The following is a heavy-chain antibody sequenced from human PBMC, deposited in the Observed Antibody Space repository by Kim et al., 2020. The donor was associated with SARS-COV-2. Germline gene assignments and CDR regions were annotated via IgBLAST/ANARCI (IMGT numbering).Heavy chain of an antibody. V-gene: IGHV1-69*13. Sequence: SVKVSCKASGGTFSSYAISWVRQAPGQGLEWMGGIIPIFVTSNYAQKFQGRVTITADESTSTAYMELSSLCSKDTAVYYFSRDRGCRPYFSGGCCYG. CDR1: GGTFSSYA. J-gene: IGHJ6*01. CDR2: IIPIFVTS. CDR3: SRDRGCRPYFSGGCCYG. D-gene: IGHD2-15*01.